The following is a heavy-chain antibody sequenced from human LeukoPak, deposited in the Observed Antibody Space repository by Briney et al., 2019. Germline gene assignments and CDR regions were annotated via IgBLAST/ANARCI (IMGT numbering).Heavy chain of an antibody. CDR1: GFTFNIYA. J-gene: IGHJ4*02. V-gene: IGHV3-30*04. CDR2: ISYDESDK. CDR3: AKDNRGMTAMAH. Sequence: GRSLRLSCAASGFTFNIYAMHWVRQAPGKGLEWVAVISYDESDKYYADSVKGRFTISRDNSKNTLYLQMNSLRAEDTAVYYCAKDNRGMTAMAHWGQGTLVTVSS. D-gene: IGHD2-21*02.